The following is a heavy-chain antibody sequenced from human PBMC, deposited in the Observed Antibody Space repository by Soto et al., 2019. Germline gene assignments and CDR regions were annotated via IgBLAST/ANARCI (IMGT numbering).Heavy chain of an antibody. CDR3: ARDPPFSGILRGTPLMDV. CDR2: ISAYNGDT. V-gene: IGHV1-18*04. Sequence: XSVKVSCKASVYSFATHGISWVRRAPGHGLEWMGWISAYNGDTHYVQRFQGRLTMTTDTSTSTAYMELRSLTSDDTAVYYCARDPPFSGILRGTPLMDVWGQGTTVTVSS. J-gene: IGHJ6*02. CDR1: VYSFATHG. D-gene: IGHD4-17*01.